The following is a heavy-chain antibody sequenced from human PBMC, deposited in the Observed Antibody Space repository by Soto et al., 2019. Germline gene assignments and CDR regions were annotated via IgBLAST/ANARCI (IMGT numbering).Heavy chain of an antibody. CDR3: ARTLSGSWLDY. V-gene: IGHV3-30*03. CDR2: ISYDGSNK. Sequence: QVQLVESGGGVVQPGRSLRLSCAASAFTFSSYGRHWVRQAPGKGLEWVAVISYDGSNKYYADSVKGRFTISRDNSKNPLYLQMNSLRSEDTAVYYCARTLSGSWLDYWGQGTLVTVSS. J-gene: IGHJ4*02. CDR1: AFTFSSYG. D-gene: IGHD1-26*01.